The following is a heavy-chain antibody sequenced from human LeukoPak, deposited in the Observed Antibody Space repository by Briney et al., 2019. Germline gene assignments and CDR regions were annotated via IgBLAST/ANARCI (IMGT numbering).Heavy chain of an antibody. Sequence: SETLSLTCTVSGGSISSSSYYWGWIRQPPGKGLEWIGSIYYSGSTYYNPSLKSRVTISVDTSKNQFSLKLSSVTAADTAVYYCARRGNGPAPSRYYYYYMDVWGKGTTVTISS. J-gene: IGHJ6*03. CDR1: GGSISSSSYY. V-gene: IGHV4-39*07. CDR2: IYYSGST. D-gene: IGHD2-8*01. CDR3: ARRGNGPAPSRYYYYYMDV.